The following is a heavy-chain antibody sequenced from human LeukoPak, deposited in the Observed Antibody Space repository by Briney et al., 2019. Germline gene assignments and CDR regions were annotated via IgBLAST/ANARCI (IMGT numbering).Heavy chain of an antibody. Sequence: GGSLRLSCAASGFTFSGNGMHWVRQAPGKGLEWVAFIQYSGRTQYYAESVEGRFTISRDNSKNTLYLQMNSLRAGDTAVYYCAKAPAGYSYASWGQGTMVTVSS. CDR3: AKAPAGYSYAS. V-gene: IGHV3-30*02. D-gene: IGHD5-18*01. CDR1: GFTFSGNG. CDR2: IQYSGRTQ. J-gene: IGHJ3*01.